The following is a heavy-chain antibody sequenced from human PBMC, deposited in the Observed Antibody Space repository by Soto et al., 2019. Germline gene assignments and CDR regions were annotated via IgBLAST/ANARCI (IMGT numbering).Heavy chain of an antibody. D-gene: IGHD1-1*01. Sequence: DALAGTCAAGGGSFSGYYWRWIRQPPGKGLEWIGEINHSGSTNYNPSLKSRVTISVDTSKNQFSLKLSSVTAADTAVYYCDLQYGEVDDWGQGTLFTVP. CDR3: DLQYGEVDD. J-gene: IGHJ4*02. V-gene: IGHV4-34*01. CDR2: INHSGST. CDR1: GGSFSGYY.